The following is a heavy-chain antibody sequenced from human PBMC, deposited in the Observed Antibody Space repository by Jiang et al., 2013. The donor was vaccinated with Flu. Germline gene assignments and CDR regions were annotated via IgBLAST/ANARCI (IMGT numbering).Heavy chain of an antibody. CDR2: IYYSGST. J-gene: IGHJ4*02. D-gene: IGHD5-12*01. V-gene: IGHV4-59*01. CDR3: AKTARDLATISA. Sequence: GSGLVKPSETLSLTCTVSGGSISSYYWSWIRQPPGKGLEWIGYIYYSGSTNYNPSLKSRVTISVDTSKNQFSLKLSSVTAADTAVYYCAKTARDLATISAWGQGTLVTVSS. CDR1: GGSISSYY.